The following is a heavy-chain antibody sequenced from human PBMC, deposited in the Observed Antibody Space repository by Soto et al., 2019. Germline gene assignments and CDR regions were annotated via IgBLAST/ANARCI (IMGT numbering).Heavy chain of an antibody. V-gene: IGHV3-30*18. J-gene: IGHJ4*02. D-gene: IGHD3-22*01. CDR1: GFTFSSYG. CDR3: AKDVYYYYHSSGSYYFDY. CDR2: ISYDGSNK. Sequence: GGSLRLSCAASGFTFSSYGMHWVRQAPGKGLEWVAVISYDGSNKYYADSVKGRFTISRDNSKNTLYLQMNSLRAEDTAVYYCAKDVYYYYHSSGSYYFDYCGQGPLVTVYS.